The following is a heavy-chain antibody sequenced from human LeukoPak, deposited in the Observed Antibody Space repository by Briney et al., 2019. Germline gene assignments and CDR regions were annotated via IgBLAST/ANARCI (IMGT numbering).Heavy chain of an antibody. CDR2: IYPGDSDI. Sequence: GESLKISCEGSGYCFTSSWIGWVRQMPGKGLEWMGIIYPGDSDIRYSPSFQGQVTISADKSITTAYLQWSSLKASDTAIYYCARGLYCSGGSCRFDYWGQGTLVTVSS. CDR1: GYCFTSSW. J-gene: IGHJ4*02. CDR3: ARGLYCSGGSCRFDY. V-gene: IGHV5-51*01. D-gene: IGHD2-15*01.